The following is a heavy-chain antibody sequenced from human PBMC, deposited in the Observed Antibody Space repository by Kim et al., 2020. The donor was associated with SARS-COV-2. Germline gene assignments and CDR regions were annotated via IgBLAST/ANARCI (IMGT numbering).Heavy chain of an antibody. CDR1: GGSISSSSYY. Sequence: ETLSLTCTVSGGSISSSSYYWGWIRQPPGKGLEWIGSIYYSGSTYYNPSLKSRVTISVDTSKNQFSLKLSSVTAADTAVYYCASSGWSGPFDYWGQGTLVTVSS. J-gene: IGHJ4*02. D-gene: IGHD6-19*01. V-gene: IGHV4-39*07. CDR3: ASSGWSGPFDY. CDR2: IYYSGST.